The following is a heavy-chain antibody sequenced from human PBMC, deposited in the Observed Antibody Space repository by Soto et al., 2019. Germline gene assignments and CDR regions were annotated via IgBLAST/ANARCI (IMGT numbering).Heavy chain of an antibody. J-gene: IGHJ4*02. CDR1: GGTFSSYT. Sequence: SVKVSCKASGGTFSSYTISWVRQAPGQGLEWMGRIIPILGIANYAQKFQGRVTITADKSTSTAYMELSSLRSEDTAVYYCAGLRSGYDPFFAYWGQGTLVTVSS. CDR3: AGLRSGYDPFFAY. V-gene: IGHV1-69*02. D-gene: IGHD5-12*01. CDR2: IIPILGIA.